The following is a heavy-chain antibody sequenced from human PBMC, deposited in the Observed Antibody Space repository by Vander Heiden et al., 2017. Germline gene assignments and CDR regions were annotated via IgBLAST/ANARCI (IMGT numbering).Heavy chain of an antibody. V-gene: IGHV3-30*18. J-gene: IGHJ4*02. D-gene: IGHD6-25*01. Sequence: QVHLGESGGGVVQPGRSLRLSCAASGFSFPTYGMHWVRQAPGKGLEWVAVISMDGTNKYYADSVKGRFIISRDNSMHTLDLQMNSLRVEDTAVYYCAKASSGFDIWGQGTLVTVSS. CDR3: AKASSGFDI. CDR2: ISMDGTNK. CDR1: GFSFPTYG.